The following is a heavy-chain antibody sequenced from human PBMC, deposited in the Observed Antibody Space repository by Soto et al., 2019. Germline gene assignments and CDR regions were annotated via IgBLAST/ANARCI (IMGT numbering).Heavy chain of an antibody. J-gene: IGHJ4*02. D-gene: IGHD6-13*01. Sequence: PSETLSLTCTVSGGSISSYYWSWIRQPPGKGLEWIGYIYYSGSTNYNPSLKSRVTISVDTSKNQFSLKLSSVTAADTAVYYCARLSWGSWDYWGQGTLVTVSS. CDR1: GGSISSYY. CDR2: IYYSGST. V-gene: IGHV4-59*08. CDR3: ARLSWGSWDY.